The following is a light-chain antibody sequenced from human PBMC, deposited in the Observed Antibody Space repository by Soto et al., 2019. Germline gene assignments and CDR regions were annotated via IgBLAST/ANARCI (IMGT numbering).Light chain of an antibody. Sequence: AIQMTQSPSSLGASVGYRVTITCRASQGIRNDLGWYQHNTGKAPNILIYAASSLQSGVPSTFRGSSSGTDFTLTISRLQPEDFATYYSLQVYNYPLTFGGGTKVDIK. CDR3: LQVYNYPLT. CDR1: QGIRND. J-gene: IGKJ4*01. V-gene: IGKV1-6*01. CDR2: AAS.